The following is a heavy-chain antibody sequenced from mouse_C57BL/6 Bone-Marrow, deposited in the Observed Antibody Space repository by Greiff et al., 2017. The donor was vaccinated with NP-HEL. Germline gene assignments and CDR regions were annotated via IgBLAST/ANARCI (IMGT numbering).Heavy chain of an antibody. D-gene: IGHD3-1*01. CDR1: GYSITSGYY. J-gene: IGHJ2*01. V-gene: IGHV3-6*01. CDR3: ARPGALGNYFDY. Sequence: EVKLLESGPGLVKPSQSLSLTCSVTGYSITSGYYWNWIRQFPGNKLEWMGYISYDGSNNYNPSLKNRISITRDTSKNQFFLKLNSVTTEDTATDYCARPGALGNYFDYWGQGTTLTVSS. CDR2: ISYDGSN.